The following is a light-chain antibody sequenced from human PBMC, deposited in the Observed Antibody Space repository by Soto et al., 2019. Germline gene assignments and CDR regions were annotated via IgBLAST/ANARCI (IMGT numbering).Light chain of an antibody. J-gene: IGKJ3*01. CDR3: QQTNITPFT. Sequence: DIQMTQSPSSLSASVGDRVTITCRASQSINTYLNWYQQKPGKAPKLLIYGASSLQSGVPSRFSGSGSGSDFTLTISSLLPEDFATYYCQQTNITPFTFGPGTKVDI. CDR2: GAS. V-gene: IGKV1-39*01. CDR1: QSINTY.